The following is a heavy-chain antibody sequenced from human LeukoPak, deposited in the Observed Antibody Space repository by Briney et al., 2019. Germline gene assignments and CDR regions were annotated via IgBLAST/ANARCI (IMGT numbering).Heavy chain of an antibody. J-gene: IGHJ5*02. D-gene: IGHD2-2*01. CDR3: ARGYCSSSCSFDP. CDR2: MNPGSGNT. V-gene: IGHV1-8*01. CDR1: GYTFTSYD. Sequence: ASVTVSCKASGYTFTSYDINWVRQATGQGLEWMGWMNPGSGNTGLAQKFQGRVTMTSNTSTSTAYMELSSLRSDDTAVYYCARGYCSSSCSFDPWGQGTLVTVSS.